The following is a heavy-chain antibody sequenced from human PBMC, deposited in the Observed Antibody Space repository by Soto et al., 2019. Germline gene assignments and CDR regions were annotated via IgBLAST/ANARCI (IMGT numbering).Heavy chain of an antibody. Sequence: PGGSLRLSCAASGFTFSSYGMHWVRQAPGKGLDWVAVISYDGSNTYYADSVKGRFTISRDNSKNTLYLQMNSLRAEDTAVYYCAKDREAYGLANDYWGQGTLVTVSS. V-gene: IGHV3-30*18. CDR1: GFTFSSYG. D-gene: IGHD3-10*01. J-gene: IGHJ4*02. CDR2: ISYDGSNT. CDR3: AKDREAYGLANDY.